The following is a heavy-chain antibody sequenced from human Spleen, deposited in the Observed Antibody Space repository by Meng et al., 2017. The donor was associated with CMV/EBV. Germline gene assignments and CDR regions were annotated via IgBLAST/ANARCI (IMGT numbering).Heavy chain of an antibody. CDR3: ARDYRSNCAVDF. CDR1: GYTFIDYS. D-gene: IGHD4-11*01. V-gene: IGHV1-2*02. Sequence: QVHLVQSGAEVKKPGASVQVACKASGYTFIDYSMHWVRQAPGQGLEWMGNINPNIGFADYAQQFQGRLTLTRNTSITTPYLELSTLTSDDTAVYYCARDYRSNCAVDFWGQGSLVTVSS. J-gene: IGHJ4*02. CDR2: INPNIGFA.